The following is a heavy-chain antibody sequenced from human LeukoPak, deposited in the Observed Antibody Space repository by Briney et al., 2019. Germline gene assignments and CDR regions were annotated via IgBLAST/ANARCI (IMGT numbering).Heavy chain of an antibody. V-gene: IGHV3-48*04. CDR2: ISSSSSTI. D-gene: IGHD6-6*01. Sequence: PGGSLRLSCAASGFTFSSYSMNWVRQAPGKGLEWVSYISSSSSTIYYADSVKGRFTISRDNAKNSLYLQMNSLRAEDTAVYYCARDMRGVSSSSYAFDIWGQGTMVTVSS. J-gene: IGHJ3*02. CDR3: ARDMRGVSSSSYAFDI. CDR1: GFTFSSYS.